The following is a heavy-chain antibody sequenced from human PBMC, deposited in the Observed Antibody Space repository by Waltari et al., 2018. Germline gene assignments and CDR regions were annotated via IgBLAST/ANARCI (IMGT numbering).Heavy chain of an antibody. CDR3: AKVVVPTAYYYYGMDV. V-gene: IGHV3-23*01. J-gene: IGHJ6*02. CDR2: ISGSGGRT. Sequence: EVQLLESGGGLVQPGGSLRLSCAASGFAFSSYAMRWVRPAPGKGLEWVSAISGSGGRTYYADAVKGRFTISRDNSKNTLYLQMNSLRAEDTAVYYCAKVVVPTAYYYYGMDVWGQGTTVTVSS. CDR1: GFAFSSYA. D-gene: IGHD2-2*01.